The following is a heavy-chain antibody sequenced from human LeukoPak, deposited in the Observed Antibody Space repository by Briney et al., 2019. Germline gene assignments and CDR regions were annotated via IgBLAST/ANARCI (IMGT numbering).Heavy chain of an antibody. Sequence: PGGSLRLSCAASGFTFSNYFMNWVRQAPGKGLEWVANINQDGSEKYYVDSVKGRFTISRGNAKSSLYLQMNSLRAEDTAVYYCARAYFYDSTGYSGSWGQGTLVTVSS. D-gene: IGHD3-22*01. J-gene: IGHJ4*02. CDR1: GFTFSNYF. CDR2: INQDGSEK. CDR3: ARAYFYDSTGYSGS. V-gene: IGHV3-7*01.